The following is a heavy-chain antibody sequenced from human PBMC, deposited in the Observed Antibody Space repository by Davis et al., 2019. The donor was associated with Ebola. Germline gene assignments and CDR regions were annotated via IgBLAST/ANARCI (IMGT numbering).Heavy chain of an antibody. D-gene: IGHD5-12*01. CDR3: AAGGGYSGYADY. V-gene: IGHV3-74*01. CDR1: GFTFSSYW. Sequence: GESLKISCAASGFTFSSYWMHWVRQAPGKGLVWVSRINSDGSSTSYADSVKGRFTISRDNAKNTLYLQMNSLRAEDTAVYYCAAGGGYSGYADYWGQGTLVTVSS. CDR2: INSDGSST. J-gene: IGHJ4*02.